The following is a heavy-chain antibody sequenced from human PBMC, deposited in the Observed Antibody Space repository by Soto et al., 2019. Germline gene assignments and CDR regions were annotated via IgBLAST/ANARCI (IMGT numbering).Heavy chain of an antibody. J-gene: IGHJ5*02. CDR3: ARGTYYYDSSAYSLVVDGRFDP. CDR2: INPSSDST. D-gene: IGHD3-22*01. Sequence: ASVKVSCKASGYTFTSYYMHWVRQAPGQGLEWIGRINPSSDSTSYAQKFQDRVIMTRDTSTSTVYMELSSLRSEDTAVYYCARGTYYYDSSAYSLVVDGRFDPWGQGTLVTVSS. V-gene: IGHV1-46*03. CDR1: GYTFTSYY.